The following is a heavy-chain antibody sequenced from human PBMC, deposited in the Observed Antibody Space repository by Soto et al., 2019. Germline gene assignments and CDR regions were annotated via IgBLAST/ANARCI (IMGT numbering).Heavy chain of an antibody. D-gene: IGHD2-8*01. CDR1: GGSISSSSYY. CDR3: ASPGYCTNGVCPGNYYYYMDV. CDR2: IYYSGST. V-gene: IGHV4-39*01. J-gene: IGHJ6*03. Sequence: SETLSLTCTVSGGSISSSSYYWGWIRQPPGKGLEWIGSIYYSGSTYYNPSLKSRVTISVDTSKNQFSLKLSSVTAADTAVYYCASPGYCTNGVCPGNYYYYMDVWGKGTTVTVSS.